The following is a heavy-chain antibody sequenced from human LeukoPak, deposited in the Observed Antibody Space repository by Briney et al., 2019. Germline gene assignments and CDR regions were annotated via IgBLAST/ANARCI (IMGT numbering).Heavy chain of an antibody. Sequence: ASVKVSCKASGYTFTSYGISCVRQAPGQGLEWMGWINPNSGGTNYAQKFQGRVTMTRETSISTAYMELSRLRSDDTAVYYCARDTLGSSSWYDFDYWGQGTLVTVSS. CDR1: GYTFTSYG. V-gene: IGHV1-2*02. D-gene: IGHD6-13*01. CDR2: INPNSGGT. CDR3: ARDTLGSSSWYDFDY. J-gene: IGHJ4*02.